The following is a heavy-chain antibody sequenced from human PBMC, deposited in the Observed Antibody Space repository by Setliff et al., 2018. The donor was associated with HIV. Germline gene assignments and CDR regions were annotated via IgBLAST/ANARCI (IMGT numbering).Heavy chain of an antibody. CDR2: MNRDGSEK. Sequence: GGSLRLSCAASGFTFSSSEMNWVRQAPGRGLEYVAGMNRDGSEKGYADSVKGRFSISRDNAKNSLYLQMSSLRTEDTAVYFCARDPAFGAFDIWGQGTMVTVS. CDR3: ARDPAFGAFDI. D-gene: IGHD3-10*01. V-gene: IGHV3-7*04. CDR1: GFTFSSSE. J-gene: IGHJ3*02.